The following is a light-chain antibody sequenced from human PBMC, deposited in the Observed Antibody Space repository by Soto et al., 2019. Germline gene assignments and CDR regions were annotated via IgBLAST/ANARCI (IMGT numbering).Light chain of an antibody. CDR1: SSNIGAGYD. V-gene: IGLV1-40*01. Sequence: QSVLTQPPSVSGAPGQRVTISCSGSSSNIGAGYDVHWYQQLPGTAPRLLIYVSRNRPSGVPDRFSGSKSGTSASLASTGLQTDDEADYYCQSYGSSLRLAVFGGGTKVTVL. CDR2: VSR. J-gene: IGLJ2*01. CDR3: QSYGSSLRLAV.